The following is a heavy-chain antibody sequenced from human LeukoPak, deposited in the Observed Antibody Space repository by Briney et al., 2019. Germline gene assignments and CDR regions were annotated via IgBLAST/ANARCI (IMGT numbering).Heavy chain of an antibody. CDR1: GYSFTSYW. CDR2: IYPGDSDT. V-gene: IGHV5-51*01. Sequence: GESLKISCKGSGYSFTSYWIGWVRQMPGKGLEWMGIIYPGDSDTRYSPSFQGQVTISADKSISTAYLQWSSLKASDTAMYYCARPSGIADDYYYGMDVWGQGTTVTASS. D-gene: IGHD6-13*01. CDR3: ARPSGIADDYYYGMDV. J-gene: IGHJ6*02.